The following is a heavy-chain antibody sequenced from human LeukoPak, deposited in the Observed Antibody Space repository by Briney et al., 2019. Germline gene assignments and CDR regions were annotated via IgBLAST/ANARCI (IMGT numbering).Heavy chain of an antibody. V-gene: IGHV4-4*07. CDR1: GGSISSYY. J-gene: IGHJ4*02. CDR3: AEVGDFWGGIDY. CDR2: IYSSGST. D-gene: IGHD2-21*02. Sequence: SETLSLTCTVSGGSISSYYWSWIRQPAGKGLERIGRIYSSGSTNYNPSLKRRVTMSVDTSKNQFSLKLSSVTAADTAVYYCAEVGDFWGGIDYWGQGTLVTVSS.